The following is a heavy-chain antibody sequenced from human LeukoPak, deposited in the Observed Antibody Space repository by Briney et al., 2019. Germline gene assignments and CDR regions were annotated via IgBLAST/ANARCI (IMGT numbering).Heavy chain of an antibody. J-gene: IGHJ4*02. V-gene: IGHV1-8*01. CDR2: MNPNSGNT. D-gene: IGHD3-16*01. CDR1: GYTFTSYD. Sequence: GASVKVSCKASGYTFTSYDINWVRQATGQGLEWMGWMNPNSGNTGYAQKFQGRVTMTRNTSISTAYMELSSLRSEDTAVYYCAREKAGGFGGSPARYFDYWGQGTLVTVSS. CDR3: AREKAGGFGGSPARYFDY.